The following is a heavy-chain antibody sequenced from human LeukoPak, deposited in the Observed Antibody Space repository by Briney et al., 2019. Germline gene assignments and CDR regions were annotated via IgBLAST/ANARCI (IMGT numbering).Heavy chain of an antibody. Sequence: SVKVSCKASGGTFSSYTISWVRQAPGQGLEWMGRIIPILGIADYAQKFQGRVTITADKSTSTAYMELSSLRSEDTAVYYCARVLGYCSGGSCPYYYYGMDVWGQGTTVTVSS. CDR3: ARVLGYCSGGSCPYYYYGMDV. V-gene: IGHV1-69*02. J-gene: IGHJ6*02. CDR1: GGTFSSYT. D-gene: IGHD2-15*01. CDR2: IIPILGIA.